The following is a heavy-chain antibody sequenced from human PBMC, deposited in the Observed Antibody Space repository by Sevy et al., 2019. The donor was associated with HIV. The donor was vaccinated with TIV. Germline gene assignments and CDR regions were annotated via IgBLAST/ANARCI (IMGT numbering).Heavy chain of an antibody. Sequence: SETLSLTCTVSDGSISSGGYYWSWIRQHPGKGLEWIGYIYYSGSTYYNPSLKSRVTISVDTSKNQFSLKLSSVTAADSAVDYCARSFLGDGYGDYGGVDYWGQGTLVTVSS. CDR3: ARSFLGDGYGDYGGVDY. D-gene: IGHD4-17*01. CDR1: DGSISSGGYY. V-gene: IGHV4-31*03. J-gene: IGHJ4*02. CDR2: IYYSGST.